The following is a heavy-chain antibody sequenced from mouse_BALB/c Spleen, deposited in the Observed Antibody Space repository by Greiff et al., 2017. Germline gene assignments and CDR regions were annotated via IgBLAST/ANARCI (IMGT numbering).Heavy chain of an antibody. CDR3: ARQFYDYDPLYYAMDY. D-gene: IGHD2-4*01. CDR1: GFTFSSYT. J-gene: IGHJ4*01. Sequence: EVQRVESGGGLVQPGGSLKLSCAASGFTFSSYTMSWVRQTPEKRLEWVAYISNGGGSTYYPDTVKGRFTISRDNAKNTLYLQMSSLKSEDTAMYYCARQFYDYDPLYYAMDYWGQGTSVTVSS. V-gene: IGHV5-12-2*01. CDR2: ISNGGGST.